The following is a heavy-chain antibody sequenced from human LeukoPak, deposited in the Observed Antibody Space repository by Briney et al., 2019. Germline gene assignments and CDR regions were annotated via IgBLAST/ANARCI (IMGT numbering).Heavy chain of an antibody. CDR1: GFTFSSYA. D-gene: IGHD4-11*01. V-gene: IGHV3-23*01. CDR3: AKDQTTVITCWFDP. J-gene: IGHJ5*02. Sequence: SGGSLRLSCAASGFTFSSYAMSWVRQAPGKGLEWVSDISGSDGNTYYADSVKGRFTISRDNSKNTLYLQMNSLRAEDTAVYYCAKDQTTVITCWFDPWGQGTLVTVSS. CDR2: ISGSDGNT.